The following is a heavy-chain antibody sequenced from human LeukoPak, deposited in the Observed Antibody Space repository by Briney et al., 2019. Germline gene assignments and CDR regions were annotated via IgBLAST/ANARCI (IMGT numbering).Heavy chain of an antibody. D-gene: IGHD6-19*01. J-gene: IGHJ4*02. Sequence: GGSLRLSCAASGFTFSSYWMSWVRQAPGKGLEWVANIKQDGSEKYYVDSVKGRFTISRDNAKNSLYLQMNSLRAEDTAMYYCARDPSSYSSGWYVDYWGQGTLVTVSS. CDR3: ARDPSSYSSGWYVDY. V-gene: IGHV3-7*01. CDR1: GFTFSSYW. CDR2: IKQDGSEK.